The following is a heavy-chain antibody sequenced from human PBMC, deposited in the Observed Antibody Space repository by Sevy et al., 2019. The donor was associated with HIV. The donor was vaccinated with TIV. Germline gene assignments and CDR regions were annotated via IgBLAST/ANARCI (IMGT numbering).Heavy chain of an antibody. CDR2: INEDGTEK. CDR1: GFNFDDYA. V-gene: IGHV3-7*01. CDR3: ARDNATVSRRGLRYYYYGTDV. Sequence: GGSLRLSCAASGFNFDDYAMHWVRQAPGKGLEWVANINEDGTEKFYVDSVKGRFTMSRDNAKNSLYLQMNSLRAEDAAVYYCARDNATVSRRGLRYYYYGTDVWGQGTTVTVSS. J-gene: IGHJ6*02. D-gene: IGHD2-2*01.